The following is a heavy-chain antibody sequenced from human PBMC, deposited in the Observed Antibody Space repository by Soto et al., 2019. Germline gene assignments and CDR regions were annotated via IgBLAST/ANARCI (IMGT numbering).Heavy chain of an antibody. CDR2: INHSGST. CDR3: ARTKDSSSQYQYFQH. D-gene: IGHD6-13*01. V-gene: IGHV4-34*01. Sequence: WTWIRQPPGKGLQWIGEINHSGSTNCNPSLKSRVTISVDTSKNQFSLRLSSVTAADTAVYYCARTKDSSSQYQYFQHWGQGTLVTVSS. J-gene: IGHJ1*01.